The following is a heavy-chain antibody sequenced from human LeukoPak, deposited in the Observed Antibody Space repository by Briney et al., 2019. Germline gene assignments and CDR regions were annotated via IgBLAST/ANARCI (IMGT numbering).Heavy chain of an antibody. CDR1: GFTFSSYA. J-gene: IGHJ6*02. CDR2: ISYDGSNK. D-gene: IGHD3-9*01. V-gene: IGHV3-30-3*01. Sequence: GGSLRLSCAASGFTFSSYAMHWVRQAPGKGLEWVAVISYDGSNKYYADSVKGRFTISRDNSKNTLYLQMNSLRAEDTAVYYCARDTLYYDILTGYRYYYYGMDVWGQGTTVTVSS. CDR3: ARDTLYYDILTGYRYYYYGMDV.